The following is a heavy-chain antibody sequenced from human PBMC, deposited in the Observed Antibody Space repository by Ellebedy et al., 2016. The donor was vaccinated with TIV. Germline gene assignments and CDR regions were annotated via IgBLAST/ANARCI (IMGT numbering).Heavy chain of an antibody. J-gene: IGHJ4*02. CDR3: AKGSIGAATSCLDD. V-gene: IGHV3-23*01. D-gene: IGHD6-13*01. CDR1: GFAFSSFA. CDR2: VSGGSADT. Sequence: PGGSLRLSCAASGFAFSSFAMTLVRQAPGKGLEWVSVVSGGSADTHYADSVKGRFTISRDNSKNTLYLQRNSLRAEDTAVYYCAKGSIGAATSCLDDWGQGTLVTVSS.